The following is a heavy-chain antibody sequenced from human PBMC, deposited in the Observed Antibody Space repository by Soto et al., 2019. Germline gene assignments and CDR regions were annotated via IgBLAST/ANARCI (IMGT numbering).Heavy chain of an antibody. CDR2: IIPIFGTA. D-gene: IGHD3-22*01. CDR3: ARANGDDSSGYPYYYYYYGMDV. CDR1: GRTFSSYA. J-gene: IGHJ6*02. V-gene: IGHV1-69*13. Sequence: SVKVSCKASGRTFSSYAISWVRQAPGQALEWMGGIIPIFGTANYAQKFQGRVTITADESTSTAYMELSSLRSEDTAVYYCARANGDDSSGYPYYYYYYGMDVWGQGTTVTVSS.